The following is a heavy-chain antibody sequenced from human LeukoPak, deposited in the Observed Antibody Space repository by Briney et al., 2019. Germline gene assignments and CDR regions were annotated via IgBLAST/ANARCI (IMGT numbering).Heavy chain of an antibody. J-gene: IGHJ5*02. V-gene: IGHV4-34*01. CDR2: INHSGST. CDR3: ARDLTVTTEGGFDP. D-gene: IGHD4-17*01. Sequence: SETLSLTCGVYGGSFSGYYWTWIRQPPGKGLEWIGEINHSGSTYYNPSLKSRVTISVDTSKNQFSLKLSSVTAADTAVYYCARDLTVTTEGGFDPWGQGTLVTVSS. CDR1: GGSFSGYY.